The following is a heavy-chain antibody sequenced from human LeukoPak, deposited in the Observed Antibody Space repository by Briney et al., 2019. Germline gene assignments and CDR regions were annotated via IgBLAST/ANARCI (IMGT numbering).Heavy chain of an antibody. CDR3: ARDLGYGDFYYFDY. D-gene: IGHD4-17*01. Sequence: GGSLRLSCAASGFTFSGYAMNWVRQAPGKGLEWVSAISGGGGTTYYTDSVKGRFTISRDNSKNTLYLQMNSLRAEDTAVYYCARDLGYGDFYYFDYWGQGTLVTVSS. J-gene: IGHJ4*02. CDR1: GFTFSGYA. CDR2: ISGGGGTT. V-gene: IGHV3-23*01.